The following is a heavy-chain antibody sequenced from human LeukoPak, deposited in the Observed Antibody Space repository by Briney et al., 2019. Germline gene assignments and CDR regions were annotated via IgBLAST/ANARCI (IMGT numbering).Heavy chain of an antibody. CDR1: RFTFSSYW. V-gene: IGHV3-7*01. J-gene: IGHJ3*02. CDR2: IKQDGSEK. Sequence: GGSLRLSCAASRFTFSSYWMSWVRQAPGKGLEWVANIKQDGSEKYYVDSVKGRFTISRDNAKNSLYLQMNSLRAEDTAVYYCARGLNYDILTGYYNGDDAFDIWGQGTMVTVSS. D-gene: IGHD3-9*01. CDR3: ARGLNYDILTGYYNGDDAFDI.